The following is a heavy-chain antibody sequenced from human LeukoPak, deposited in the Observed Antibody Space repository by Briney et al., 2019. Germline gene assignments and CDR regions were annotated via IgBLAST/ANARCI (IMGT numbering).Heavy chain of an antibody. CDR2: ISYDGTNK. CDR1: GFIFSSYG. J-gene: IGHJ6*02. D-gene: IGHD6-6*01. CDR3: AKDCPPSISARPINYYYYFMDV. Sequence: GRTVRLSCVASGFIFSSYGIHWVRHAPGKGLEWVAFISYDGTNKYYADSVKGRFTISRDNSKNTLYLQMNSLRAEDTAVYYCAKDCPPSISARPINYYYYFMDVWGQGTTVTVSS. V-gene: IGHV3-30*18.